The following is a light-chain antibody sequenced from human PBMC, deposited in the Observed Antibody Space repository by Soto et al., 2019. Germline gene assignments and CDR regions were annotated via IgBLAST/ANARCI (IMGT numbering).Light chain of an antibody. Sequence: QSVLTQPPSVSGAPGQRVTISCTGSNSNIGADFDVYWYQQLPGAAPKLLIYGNTNRPSGVPDRFSGSKSGTSASLAITGLQAEDEADYYCQSYDRSLTAIFGTGTKVTVL. V-gene: IGLV1-40*01. CDR1: NSNIGADFD. CDR3: QSYDRSLTAI. J-gene: IGLJ1*01. CDR2: GNT.